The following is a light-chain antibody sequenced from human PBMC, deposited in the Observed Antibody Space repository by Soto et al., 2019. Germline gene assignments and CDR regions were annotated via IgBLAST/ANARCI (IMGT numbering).Light chain of an antibody. CDR1: QTVGNNY. Sequence: EIVLTQSPGTLSLSPGDGATLSCRASQTVGNNYLAWYQQRPGQAPRLLIYGASSRATGIPDRFSGSGSGTDFTLTIGRLEPEDFAVHYCQQYDSSPRTFGQGTKVEIK. V-gene: IGKV3-20*01. CDR2: GAS. J-gene: IGKJ1*01. CDR3: QQYDSSPRT.